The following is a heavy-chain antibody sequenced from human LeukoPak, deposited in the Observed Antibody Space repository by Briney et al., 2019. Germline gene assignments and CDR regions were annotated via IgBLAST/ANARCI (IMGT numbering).Heavy chain of an antibody. Sequence: GGSLRLSCAASGFTFSDYYMSWIRQAPGKGLEWVSYISSSGSTIYYADSVEGRFTISRDNAKNSLYLQMNSLRAEDTAVYYCAREGYCSSTSCYTWGWFDPWGQGTLVTVSS. V-gene: IGHV3-11*04. J-gene: IGHJ5*02. D-gene: IGHD2-2*02. CDR2: ISSSGSTI. CDR3: AREGYCSSTSCYTWGWFDP. CDR1: GFTFSDYY.